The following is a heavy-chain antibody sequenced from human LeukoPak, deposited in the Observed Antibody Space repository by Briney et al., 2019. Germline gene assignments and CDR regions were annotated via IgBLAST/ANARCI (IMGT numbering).Heavy chain of an antibody. J-gene: IGHJ4*02. CDR2: ISAYDGST. Sequence: ASLKVSCKAPGYTSTSYGISWGRHAPGQGVGWMGWISAYDGSTNYAQKLQGRVTMTTDTSTSTAYMELRSRRSDDTAVYYCARDKGGYPFDYWGQGTLVTVSS. CDR3: ARDKGGYPFDY. D-gene: IGHD3-22*01. CDR1: GYTSTSYG. V-gene: IGHV1-18*01.